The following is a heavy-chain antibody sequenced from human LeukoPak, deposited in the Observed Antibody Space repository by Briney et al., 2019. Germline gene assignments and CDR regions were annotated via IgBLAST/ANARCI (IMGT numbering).Heavy chain of an antibody. CDR2: IYTGGST. V-gene: IGHV3-66*01. D-gene: IGHD3-10*01. CDR1: GFTVSSNY. Sequence: GGSLRLSCAASGFTVSSNYMSWVRQAPGKGLEWVSVIYTGGSTYYADSVKGRFTISRDNSKNTLYLQMNSLRAEDTAVYYCARGLGNYYGSGSYYNAGWYFDLWGRGTLVTVSS. J-gene: IGHJ2*01. CDR3: ARGLGNYYGSGSYYNAGWYFDL.